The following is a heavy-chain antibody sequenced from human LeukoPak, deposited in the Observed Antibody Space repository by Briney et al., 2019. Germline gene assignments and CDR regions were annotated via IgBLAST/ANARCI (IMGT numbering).Heavy chain of an antibody. CDR3: ARGPNGYHNT. V-gene: IGHV3-66*01. J-gene: IGHJ4*02. Sequence: GGSLRLSCAASEFSVGSNYMTWVRQAPGKGLEWVSLIYSGGSTYYADSVKGRFTISRDNSKNTLYLQMNSLRAEDTAVYYCARGPNGYHNTGGQGTLVTVSS. CDR2: IYSGGST. CDR1: EFSVGSNY. D-gene: IGHD5-24*01.